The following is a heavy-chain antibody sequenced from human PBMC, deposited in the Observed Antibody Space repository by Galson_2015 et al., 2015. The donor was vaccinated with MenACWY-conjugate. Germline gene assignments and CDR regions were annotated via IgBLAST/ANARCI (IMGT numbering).Heavy chain of an antibody. CDR1: GFTFSSYG. V-gene: IGHV3-23*01. CDR3: AKRSSYTSAAFFDY. CDR2: ISDTGGDT. D-gene: IGHD6-25*01. J-gene: IGHJ4*02. Sequence: SLRLSCAASGFTFSSYGMNWVRQAPGKGLEWVSSISDTGGDTYYADSVKGRFTISRDNSERKLYLHMNDLRADDTAVYYCAKRSSYTSAAFFDYWGQGTLVTVSS.